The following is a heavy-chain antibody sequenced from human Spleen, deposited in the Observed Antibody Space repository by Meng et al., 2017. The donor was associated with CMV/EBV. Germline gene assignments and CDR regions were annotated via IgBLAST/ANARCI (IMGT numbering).Heavy chain of an antibody. CDR3: ARADSTIAAAGAPNY. J-gene: IGHJ4*02. CDR1: GGSISTYY. V-gene: IGHV4-59*01. CDR2: IYYSGRN. D-gene: IGHD6-13*01. Sequence: SETLSLTCTVSGGSISTYYWSWIRQPPGKGLEWIGYIYYSGRNNYNPSLKSRVTISVDTSKNQFSLKLSSVTAADTAVYYCARADSTIAAAGAPNYWGQGTLVTVSS.